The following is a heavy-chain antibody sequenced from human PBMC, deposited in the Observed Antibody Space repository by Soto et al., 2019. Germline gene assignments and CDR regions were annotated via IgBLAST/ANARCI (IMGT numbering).Heavy chain of an antibody. V-gene: IGHV3-33*05. D-gene: IGHD6-13*01. J-gene: IGHJ5*02. CDR1: GFSLGNYG. CDR3: ARDVDSAVIAASNNWLDP. Sequence: LVESGGGEVQPGGSLRLSCGATGFSLGNYGMHWVRQAPGKGLEWVAVISYDGSSQHYADSVQGRFTISRDKSKNPLYLQMNSLRAEDTAAYFCARDVDSAVIAASNNWLDPWGQGALGTVSS. CDR2: ISYDGSSQ.